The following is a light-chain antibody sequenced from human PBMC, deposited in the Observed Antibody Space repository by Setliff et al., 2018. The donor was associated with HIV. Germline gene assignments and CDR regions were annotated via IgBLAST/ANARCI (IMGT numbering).Light chain of an antibody. Sequence: LAQPPSVSGAPGQRVTISCTGSSSNIGAGYDVHWYQQLPGTAPKLLIYGNSNRPSGVPDRFSGSKSGTSASLAITGLQAEDEADYYCQPYDSSFYVFGTGTKVTVL. CDR3: QPYDSSFYV. CDR2: GNS. J-gene: IGLJ1*01. V-gene: IGLV1-40*01. CDR1: SSNIGAGYD.